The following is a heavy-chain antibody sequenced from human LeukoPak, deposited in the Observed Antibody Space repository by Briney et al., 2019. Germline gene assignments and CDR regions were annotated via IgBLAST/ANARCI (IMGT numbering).Heavy chain of an antibody. Sequence: SETLSLTCAVYGGSFSGYYWSWIRQPPGKGLEWIGEINHSGSTNYNPSLKSRVTISVDTSKNQFSLKLSSVTAAETVVYYCASRVVPAAIRGFGYYYYYMDVWGKGTTVTVSS. J-gene: IGHJ6*03. CDR3: ASRVVPAAIRGFGYYYYYMDV. V-gene: IGHV4-34*01. D-gene: IGHD2-2*02. CDR2: INHSGST. CDR1: GGSFSGYY.